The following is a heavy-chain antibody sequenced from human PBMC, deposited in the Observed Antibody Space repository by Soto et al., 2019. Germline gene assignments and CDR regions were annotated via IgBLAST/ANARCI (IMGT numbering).Heavy chain of an antibody. J-gene: IGHJ6*02. V-gene: IGHV3-30*18. Sequence: QVQLVESGGGVVQPGRSLRLSCAASEFSFSSYGMHWVRQAPGKGLEWVAVISYDGSNKDYADSVKGRFTISRDNSKNTLYLQMNSLRAEDTAVYYCAKERKERGRIIFGVVAKDYYGMDVWGQGTTVTVSS. CDR2: ISYDGSNK. CDR3: AKERKERGRIIFGVVAKDYYGMDV. CDR1: EFSFSSYG. D-gene: IGHD3-3*01.